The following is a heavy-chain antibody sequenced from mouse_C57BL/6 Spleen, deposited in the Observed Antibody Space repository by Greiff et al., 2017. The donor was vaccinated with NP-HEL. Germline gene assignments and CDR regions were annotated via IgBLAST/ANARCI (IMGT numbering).Heavy chain of an antibody. CDR3: ARRSPYGLYAMDY. J-gene: IGHJ4*01. CDR2: IDPSDSYT. V-gene: IGHV1-69*01. CDR1: GYTFTSYW. D-gene: IGHD1-1*02. Sequence: QVQLQQPGAELVMPGASVKLSCKASGYTFTSYWMHWVKQRPGQGLEWIGEIDPSDSYTNYNQKFKGKSTLTVDKSSSTAYMQLSSLTSEDSAVYYCARRSPYGLYAMDYWGQGTSVTVSS.